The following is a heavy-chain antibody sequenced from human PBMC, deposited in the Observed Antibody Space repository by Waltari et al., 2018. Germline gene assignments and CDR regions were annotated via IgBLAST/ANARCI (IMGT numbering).Heavy chain of an antibody. CDR1: GYSISSGYY. J-gene: IGHJ4*02. CDR3: AGVGLNDWGRLTPIDY. CDR2: IYHSGST. V-gene: IGHV4-38-2*02. Sequence: QVQLQESGPGLVKPSETLSLTCTVSGYSISSGYYWGWIRQPPGKGLEWIGSIYHSGSTSYTPSLKSRVTIAVDTSRNLFSLKRSSVTAADTALYYCAGVGLNDWGRLTPIDYWGQGTLVTVSS. D-gene: IGHD2-21*02.